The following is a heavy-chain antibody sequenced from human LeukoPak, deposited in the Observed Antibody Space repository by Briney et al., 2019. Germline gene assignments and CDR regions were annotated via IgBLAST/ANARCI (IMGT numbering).Heavy chain of an antibody. D-gene: IGHD2-2*01. J-gene: IGHJ3*02. Sequence: PSETLSLTCTVSGGSISSYYWSWIRQPPGKGLEWIAYIYYSGSTNYNPSLKSRVTMSVDTSKNQFSLKLSSVTAADTAVYYCARVEYCSSTSCFVDAFDIWGQGTMVTVSS. CDR3: ARVEYCSSTSCFVDAFDI. V-gene: IGHV4-59*12. CDR1: GGSISSYY. CDR2: IYYSGST.